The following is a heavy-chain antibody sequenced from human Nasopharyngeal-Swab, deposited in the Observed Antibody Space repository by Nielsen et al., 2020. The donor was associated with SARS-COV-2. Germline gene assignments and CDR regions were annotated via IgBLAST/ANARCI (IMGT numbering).Heavy chain of an antibody. CDR2: INPSGGSP. D-gene: IGHD1-26*01. V-gene: IGHV1-46*01. J-gene: IGHJ4*02. CDR1: GYTFTSYY. Sequence: ASVKVSCKASGYTFTSYYMHWVRQAPGQGLEWMGIINPSGGSPSYAQKFQGRVTMTRDTSTSTVYMELSSLRSEDTAVYYCARIEGVGATDYWGQGTLVTVSS. CDR3: ARIEGVGATDY.